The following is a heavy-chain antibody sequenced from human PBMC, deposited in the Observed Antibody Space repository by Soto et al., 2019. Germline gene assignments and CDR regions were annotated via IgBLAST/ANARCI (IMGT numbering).Heavy chain of an antibody. J-gene: IGHJ4*02. CDR1: GFTFSNYA. D-gene: IGHD4-17*01. V-gene: IGHV3-23*01. Sequence: GGSLRLSCAASGFTFSNYAVTWVRQAPGKGLEWVSAINGGGGSTDYADSVKGRFTISRDNSKNTLYLQMNSLRAEDTAVYYCAKVAWGGDYNTHWGQGTLVTVSS. CDR2: INGGGGST. CDR3: AKVAWGGDYNTH.